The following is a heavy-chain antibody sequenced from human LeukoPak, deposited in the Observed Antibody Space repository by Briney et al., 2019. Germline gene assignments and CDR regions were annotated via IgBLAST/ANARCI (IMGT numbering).Heavy chain of an antibody. Sequence: SETLSLTCTVSGGSINNYYWSWLRQPPGKGLEWIGYIFHSGSTDYNPSLKSRVTISVDTSKNQFSLKLSSVTAADTAVYYCARKIAVAPYYFDYWGQGTLVTVSS. CDR1: GGSINNYY. J-gene: IGHJ4*02. D-gene: IGHD6-19*01. V-gene: IGHV4-59*12. CDR2: IFHSGST. CDR3: ARKIAVAPYYFDY.